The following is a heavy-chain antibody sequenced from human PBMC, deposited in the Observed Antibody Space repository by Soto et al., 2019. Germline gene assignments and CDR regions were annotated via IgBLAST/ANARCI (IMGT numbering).Heavy chain of an antibody. Sequence: PGGPLRLPCAASGLTFDDYTMHWVRQAPGKGLEWVSLISWDGGSTYYADSVKGRFTISRDNSKNSLYLQMNSLRTEDTALYYCAKDELTRRFYYYYYGMDVWGQGTTVTVSS. CDR2: ISWDGGST. CDR3: AKDELTRRFYYYYYGMDV. J-gene: IGHJ6*02. V-gene: IGHV3-43*01. CDR1: GLTFDDYT. D-gene: IGHD3-9*01.